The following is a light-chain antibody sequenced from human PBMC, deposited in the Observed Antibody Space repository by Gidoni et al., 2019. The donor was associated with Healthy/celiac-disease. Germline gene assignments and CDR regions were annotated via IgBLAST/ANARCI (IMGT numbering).Light chain of an antibody. Sequence: QSVLTQPPSASGTPGPRVTISCSGSSSNIGSNYVYWYQQLPGTAPKLLIYRNNQRPSGVPDRFSGSKSGTSASLAISGLRSEDEADYYCAAWDDSLSGHVVFGGGTKLTVL. CDR3: AAWDDSLSGHVV. J-gene: IGLJ2*01. CDR1: SSNIGSNY. V-gene: IGLV1-47*01. CDR2: RNN.